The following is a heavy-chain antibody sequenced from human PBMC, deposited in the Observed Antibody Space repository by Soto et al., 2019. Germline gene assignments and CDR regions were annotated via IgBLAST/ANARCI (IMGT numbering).Heavy chain of an antibody. CDR3: ANLLLWFGGENFDC. CDR2: ISSTGDST. J-gene: IGHJ4*02. V-gene: IGHV3-23*01. D-gene: IGHD3-10*01. CDR1: GFTFGSYA. Sequence: VQLLESGGGLIQPGESLRLSCAPSGFTFGSYAMNWVRQAPGKGLEWVSTISSTGDSTYYADSVKGRFTISRDNSKNTLSLQMNSLRAEDTAVYYCANLLLWFGGENFDCWGQGTLVTVSS.